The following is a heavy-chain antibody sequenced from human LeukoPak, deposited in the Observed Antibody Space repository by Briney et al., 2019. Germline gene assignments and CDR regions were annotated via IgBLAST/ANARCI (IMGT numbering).Heavy chain of an antibody. J-gene: IGHJ5*02. V-gene: IGHV4-59*01. Sequence: SETLSLTCTVSGGSISSYYWSWIRQPPGKGLEWIGYIYYSGSTNYNPSLKSRVIISVDTSKNQFSLKLSSVTAADTAVYYCARGYSGSPHWFDPWGQGTLVTVSS. D-gene: IGHD1-26*01. CDR3: ARGYSGSPHWFDP. CDR2: IYYSGST. CDR1: GGSISSYY.